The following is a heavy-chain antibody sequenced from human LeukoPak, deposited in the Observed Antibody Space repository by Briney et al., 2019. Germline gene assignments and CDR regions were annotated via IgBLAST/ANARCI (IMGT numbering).Heavy chain of an antibody. CDR1: GYSFTSYR. D-gene: IGHD4-23*01. CDR2: IYPGNSNI. V-gene: IGHV5-51*01. Sequence: GESLKISCKGSGYSFTSYRIGWVRQMPGKGLEWMGIIYPGNSNIRYSPSFEGQVTISADKSISTAYLQWSSLKASDSAMYYCANFYGDKNSDFAYWGQGTLVTVSS. J-gene: IGHJ4*02. CDR3: ANFYGDKNSDFAY.